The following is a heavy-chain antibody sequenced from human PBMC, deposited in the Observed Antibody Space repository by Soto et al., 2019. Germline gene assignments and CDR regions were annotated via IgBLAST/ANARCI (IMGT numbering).Heavy chain of an antibody. CDR3: ARLIVGATRTQLFDY. CDR1: GGSISSYY. V-gene: IGHV4-59*01. J-gene: IGHJ4*02. CDR2: IYYSGST. Sequence: PSETLSLTCTVSGGSISSYYWSWIRQPPGKGLEWIGYIYYSGSTNYNPSLKSRVTISVDTSKNQFSLKLSSVTAADTAVYYCARLIVGATRTQLFDYWGQGTLVTVSS. D-gene: IGHD1-26*01.